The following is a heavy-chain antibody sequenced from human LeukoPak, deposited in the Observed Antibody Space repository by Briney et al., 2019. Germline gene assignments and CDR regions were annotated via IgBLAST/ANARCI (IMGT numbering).Heavy chain of an antibody. D-gene: IGHD3-3*01. CDR1: GGSFSGYY. J-gene: IGHJ4*02. V-gene: IGHV4-34*01. Sequence: SETLSLTCAVYGGSFSGYYWSWIRQPPGKGLEWIGEINHSGSTNYNPSLKSRVTISVDTSKNQFSLKLSSVTAADTAVYFCARGLWSGYYSGAFDYWGQGTLVTVSS. CDR2: INHSGST. CDR3: ARGLWSGYYSGAFDY.